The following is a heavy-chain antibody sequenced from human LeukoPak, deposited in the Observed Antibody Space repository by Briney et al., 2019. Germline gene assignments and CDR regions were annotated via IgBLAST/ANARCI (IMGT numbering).Heavy chain of an antibody. CDR1: GGTFSSYA. V-gene: IGHV1-69*13. CDR3: ARATYYYGSGSFPPIDY. CDR2: IIPIFGTA. Sequence: SVKVSCKASGGTFSSYAISWVRQAPGQGLEWMGGIIPIFGTANYAQKFQGRVTITADESTSTAYMELSSLRSEDTAVYYCARATYYYGSGSFPPIDYWGQGTLVTASS. D-gene: IGHD3-10*01. J-gene: IGHJ4*02.